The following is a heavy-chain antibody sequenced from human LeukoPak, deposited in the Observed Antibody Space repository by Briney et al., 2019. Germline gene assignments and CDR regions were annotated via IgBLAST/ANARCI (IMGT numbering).Heavy chain of an antibody. CDR1: AGSISNYH. Sequence: SETLSLTCTVAAGSISNYHWSWIRQPPGKGLEWIGCIFYSGSTYYNPSLKSRVTISVDTSKNQFSLRLSSVTAADTAVYYCARHVRPLDSMVLGLINYWGQGTLVTVSS. V-gene: IGHV4-59*08. CDR3: ARHVRPLDSMVLGLINY. CDR2: IFYSGST. J-gene: IGHJ4*02. D-gene: IGHD3-10*01.